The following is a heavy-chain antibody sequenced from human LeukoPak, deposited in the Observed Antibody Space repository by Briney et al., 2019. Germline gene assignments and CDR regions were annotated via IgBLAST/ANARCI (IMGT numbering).Heavy chain of an antibody. D-gene: IGHD6-13*01. V-gene: IGHV1-2*02. CDR1: GYTFTGYY. Sequence: ASVKVSCKASGYTFTGYYIHWVRQAPGQGLEWMGWVNPNSGGTNYEQKFQGRVTMTRDTSISTAYMELSRLTSDDTAVYYCARTPSTSETAAGSFDYWGQGTLVTVSS. CDR2: VNPNSGGT. CDR3: ARTPSTSETAAGSFDY. J-gene: IGHJ4*02.